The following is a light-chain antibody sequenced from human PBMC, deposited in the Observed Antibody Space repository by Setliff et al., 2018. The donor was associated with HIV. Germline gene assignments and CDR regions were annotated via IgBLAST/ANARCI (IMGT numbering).Light chain of an antibody. V-gene: IGLV2-14*03. CDR1: SNDIGGYSY. J-gene: IGLJ1*01. CDR3: CSYTSSSTRL. Sequence: QSALAQPASVSGSPGQSITISCTGTSNDIGGYSYVSWYQQYPGKAPKMMIYDVSKRPSGVSNRFSASKAGNMASLTISGLQPEDEADYYCCSYTSSSTRLFGTGTK. CDR2: DVS.